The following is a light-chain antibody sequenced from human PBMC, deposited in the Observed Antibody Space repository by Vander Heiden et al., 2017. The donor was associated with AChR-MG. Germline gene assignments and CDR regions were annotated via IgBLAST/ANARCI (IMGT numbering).Light chain of an antibody. CDR3: STWDDSLNGLV. J-gene: IGLJ2*01. CDR2: SDN. Sequence: QSVLTQPLSASGPPGQLFTSSCSGSGSNNGSNPITWYQQHPGTAPKLLVYSDNQRPSGVPDRFSGSKSGTSGSLAISGLQSEDEADYYCSTWDDSLNGLVFGGGTKLTVL. CDR1: GSNNGSNP. V-gene: IGLV1-44*01.